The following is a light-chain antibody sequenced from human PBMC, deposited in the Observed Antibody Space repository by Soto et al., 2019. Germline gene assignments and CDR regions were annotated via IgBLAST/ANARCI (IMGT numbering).Light chain of an antibody. CDR1: QTVNSN. V-gene: IGKV3-15*01. CDR2: GAS. J-gene: IGKJ1*01. Sequence: EVVMTQSPAALSVSPGERATLSCRASQTVNSNLAWYQQRPGQAPRLLIYGASIRATDIPARFSGSGSGTDFTLTISSLQSEDFAFYYCHQYNTWWTFGQGTKIDIK. CDR3: HQYNTWWT.